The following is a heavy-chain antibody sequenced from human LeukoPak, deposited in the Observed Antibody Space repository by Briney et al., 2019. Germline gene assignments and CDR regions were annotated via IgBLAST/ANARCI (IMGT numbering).Heavy chain of an antibody. J-gene: IGHJ5*02. CDR3: ARGNIVLMVYAMDWFDP. V-gene: IGHV4-34*01. Sequence: SETLSLTCAVYGGSFSGYYWSWIRQPPGKGLEWIGEINHSGSTNYNPSLKSRVTISVDTSKNQFSLKLSSVTAADTAVYYCARGNIVLMVYAMDWFDPWGLGTWSPSPQ. CDR1: GGSFSGYY. CDR2: INHSGST. D-gene: IGHD2-8*01.